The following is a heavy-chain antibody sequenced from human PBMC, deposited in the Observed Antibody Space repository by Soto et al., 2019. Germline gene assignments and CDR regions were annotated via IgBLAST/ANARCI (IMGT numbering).Heavy chain of an antibody. V-gene: IGHV4-30-4*01. J-gene: IGHJ3*02. CDR3: ARDVDSTILKPNDAFGI. CDR2: IYYSGST. D-gene: IGHD5-18*01. CDR1: GDSIFGGDYY. Sequence: QVQLQESGPGLVKPSQTLSLTCTVSGDSIFGGDYYWSWIRQPPGKGLQWVGSIYYSGSTYYNPSLKSQVAISVDTSQNQFSLKLSSVTAADTAVYFCARDVDSTILKPNDAFGIWGQGTIVTVSS.